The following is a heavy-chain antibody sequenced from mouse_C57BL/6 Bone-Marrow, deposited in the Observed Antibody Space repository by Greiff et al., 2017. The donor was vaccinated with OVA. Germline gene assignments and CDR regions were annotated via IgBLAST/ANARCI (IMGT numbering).Heavy chain of an antibody. CDR3: TTFYRGYAMDY. Sequence: EVQLQQSGAELVRPGASVKLSCTASGFNIKDDYMHWVKQRPEQGLEWIGWIDRENGDTEYASKFQGKATITADTSSNTAYLQLSSLTSEDTAVYYCTTFYRGYAMDYWGQGTSVTVSS. CDR2: IDRENGDT. CDR1: GFNIKDDY. J-gene: IGHJ4*01. D-gene: IGHD2-1*01. V-gene: IGHV14-4*01.